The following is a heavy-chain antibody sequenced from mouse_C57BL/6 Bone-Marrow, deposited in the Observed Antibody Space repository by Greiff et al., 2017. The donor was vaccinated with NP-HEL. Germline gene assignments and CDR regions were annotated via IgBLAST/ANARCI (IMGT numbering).Heavy chain of an antibody. CDR1: GYTFTSYW. J-gene: IGHJ4*01. V-gene: IGHV1-55*01. D-gene: IGHD2-3*01. Sequence: QVQLQQPGAELVKPGASVKMSCKASGYTFTSYWITWVKQRPGQGLEWIGDIYPGSGSTNYNEKFKSKATLTVDTSSSTAYMQLSSLTSEDSAVYYCAMIYDGYHYYAMDYWGQGTSGTVSS. CDR2: IYPGSGST. CDR3: AMIYDGYHYYAMDY.